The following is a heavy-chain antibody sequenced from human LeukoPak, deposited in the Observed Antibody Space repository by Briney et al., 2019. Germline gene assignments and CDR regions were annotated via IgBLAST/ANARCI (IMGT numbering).Heavy chain of an antibody. CDR1: GLTFNKYW. D-gene: IGHD6-19*01. CDR2: IKQDGSEK. V-gene: IGHV3-7*01. J-gene: IGHJ1*01. CDR3: ATGYSSGWYFYFQH. Sequence: GESLRLSCEASGLTFNKYWMTWVRQAPGKGLEWVANIKQDGSEKNYVDSVKGRFTISRDNAKNSLSLRMSSLSAEDTAVYYCATGYSSGWYFYFQHWGQGSLVSVSS.